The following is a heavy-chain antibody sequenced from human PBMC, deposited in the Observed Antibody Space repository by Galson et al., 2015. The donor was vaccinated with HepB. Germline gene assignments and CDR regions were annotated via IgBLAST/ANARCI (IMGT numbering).Heavy chain of an antibody. CDR3: ARWAGVTTNFDY. Sequence: SCKASGYTFTTYGLSWVRQAPGQGLEWMGWISVYNGDTNYAQRLQGRVTMTTDTSTSTAYMELRSLRSDDTAVYYCARWAGVTTNFDYWGQGTLVTVSS. V-gene: IGHV1-18*04. D-gene: IGHD4-17*01. CDR2: ISVYNGDT. CDR1: GYTFTTYG. J-gene: IGHJ4*02.